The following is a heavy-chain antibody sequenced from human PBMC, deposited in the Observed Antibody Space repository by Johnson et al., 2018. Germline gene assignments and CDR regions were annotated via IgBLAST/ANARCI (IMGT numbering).Heavy chain of an antibody. Sequence: VQLVESGGGLVKPGGSLRLSCAASGFTFSNAWMKWVRQAPGKGLEWVGRIKSKTDGGTTDYAAPVKGRFTISRDDSKNTLYLQMNSLKTEDTAVYYFTTDFEITVRSLDAVDIWGQGTMVTVSS. V-gene: IGHV3-15*07. J-gene: IGHJ3*02. CDR2: IKSKTDGGTT. CDR1: GFTFSNAW. D-gene: IGHD3-10*01. CDR3: TTDFEITVRSLDAVDI.